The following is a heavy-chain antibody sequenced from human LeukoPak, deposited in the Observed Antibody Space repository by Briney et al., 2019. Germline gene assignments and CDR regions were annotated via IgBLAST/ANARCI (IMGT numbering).Heavy chain of an antibody. D-gene: IGHD1-26*01. V-gene: IGHV3-30*18. CDR3: AKGSGSLDY. Sequence: GGTLRLSCAASGFTFSSYGMHWVRQAPGKGLEWVAVISYDGSNKYYADSVKGRFTISRDNSKNTLYVQMNSLRAEDTAVYYCAKGSGSLDYWGQGTLVTVSS. CDR2: ISYDGSNK. J-gene: IGHJ4*02. CDR1: GFTFSSYG.